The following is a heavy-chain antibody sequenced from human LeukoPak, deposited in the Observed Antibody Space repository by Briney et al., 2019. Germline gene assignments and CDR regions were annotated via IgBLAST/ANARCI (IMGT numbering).Heavy chain of an antibody. D-gene: IGHD2-2*01. CDR3: ATGPYCSSTSCYRDYYYYMDV. J-gene: IGHJ6*03. CDR1: GYTLTELS. Sequence: ASVKVSCKVSGYTLTELSMHWLRQAPGKGLEWMGGFDPEDGETIYAQKFQGRVTMTEDTSTDTAYMELSSLRSEDTAVYYCATGPYCSSTSCYRDYYYYMDVWGKGTTVTVSS. V-gene: IGHV1-24*01. CDR2: FDPEDGET.